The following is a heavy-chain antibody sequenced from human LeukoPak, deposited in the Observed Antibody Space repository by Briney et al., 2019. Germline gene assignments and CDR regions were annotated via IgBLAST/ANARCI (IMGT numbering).Heavy chain of an antibody. CDR2: ISGSGGST. V-gene: IGHV3-23*01. D-gene: IGHD2-2*01. CDR3: AKSPGYCSSTSCYGSFDY. CDR1: GFTFSSYA. Sequence: GGSLRLSCAASGFTFSSYAMSWVRQAPGKGLDWVSAISGSGGSTYYADSVKGRFTISRDNSKNTLYLQMNSLRAEDTAVYYCAKSPGYCSSTSCYGSFDYWGQGTLVTVSS. J-gene: IGHJ4*02.